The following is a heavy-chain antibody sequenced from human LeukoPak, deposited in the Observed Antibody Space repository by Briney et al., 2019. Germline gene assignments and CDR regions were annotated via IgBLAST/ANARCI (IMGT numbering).Heavy chain of an antibody. CDR1: GFPFSSYA. J-gene: IGHJ6*03. Sequence: GGSLRLSCAASGFPFSSYAMSWVRQAPGKGLEWVSAISGSGGSTYYADSVKGRFTISRDSSKNTLYLQMNSLRAEDTAVYYCAKAITFGGSDYYYMDVWGKGTTVTVSS. D-gene: IGHD3-16*01. CDR3: AKAITFGGSDYYYMDV. V-gene: IGHV3-23*01. CDR2: ISGSGGST.